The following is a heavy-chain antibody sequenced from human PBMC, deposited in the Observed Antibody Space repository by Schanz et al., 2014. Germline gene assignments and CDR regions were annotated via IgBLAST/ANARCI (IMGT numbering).Heavy chain of an antibody. CDR2: IWNDGNKK. CDR3: AKDAPYPFDL. Sequence: QVQLVESGGGVVQSGGSLRLSCAASGFTFSNYGMHWVRQAPGKGLEWVAVIWNDGNKKYYSESVQGRFSISRDNSKNTLYLQMNSLRAEDTAIYYCAKDAPYPFDLWGRGTLITVSS. J-gene: IGHJ2*01. V-gene: IGHV3-33*06. CDR1: GFTFSNYG.